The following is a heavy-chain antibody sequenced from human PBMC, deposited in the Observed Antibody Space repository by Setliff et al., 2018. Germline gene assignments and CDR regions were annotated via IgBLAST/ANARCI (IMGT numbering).Heavy chain of an antibody. Sequence: KPSETLSLTCTVSGGSISSHYWSWIRQPPGKGLEWIAEIHENGKSKYNPSLKSRVTISMERSRNQFSLRLNSVTAADTAIYYCTRELWPGSGCAFDIWGRGTMVTVSS. J-gene: IGHJ3*02. CDR1: GGSISSHY. CDR3: TRELWPGSGCAFDI. V-gene: IGHV4-59*11. D-gene: IGHD2-21*01. CDR2: IHENGKS.